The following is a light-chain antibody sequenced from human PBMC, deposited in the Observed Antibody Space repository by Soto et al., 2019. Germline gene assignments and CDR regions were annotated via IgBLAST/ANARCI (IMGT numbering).Light chain of an antibody. Sequence: IQMTQSPSTLSASVGDRVTITCRASQGIRTYLAWYQQKPGKAPKLLIYAASTLQSGVPSRFSGSGSGTDFTLTISCLQSEDFATYYCQQYYSYPRAFGQGTKVDIK. J-gene: IGKJ1*01. CDR3: QQYYSYPRA. CDR2: AAS. CDR1: QGIRTY. V-gene: IGKV1-8*01.